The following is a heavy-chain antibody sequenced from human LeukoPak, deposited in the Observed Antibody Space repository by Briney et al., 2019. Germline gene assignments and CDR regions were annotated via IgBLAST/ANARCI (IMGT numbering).Heavy chain of an antibody. Sequence: GGSLRLSCVASGFTFSSDRMNWVRQAPGKGLEWVSTIYSGSDYIYYADSVKGRFTISRDNAKNSLYLQMNSLRAEDTAIYYCARDLPVSGAYHQFDSWGQGTLVSVSS. J-gene: IGHJ4*02. CDR3: ARDLPVSGAYHQFDS. D-gene: IGHD4/OR15-4a*01. CDR1: GFTFSSDR. CDR2: IYSGSDYI. V-gene: IGHV3-21*01.